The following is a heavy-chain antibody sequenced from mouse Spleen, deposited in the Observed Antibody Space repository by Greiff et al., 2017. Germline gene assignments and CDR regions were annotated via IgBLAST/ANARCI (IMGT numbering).Heavy chain of an antibody. V-gene: IGHV14-3*02. J-gene: IGHJ2*01. D-gene: IGHD2-2*01. CDR2: IDPANGNT. CDR1: GFNIKDTY. CDR3: ARSGYGDGPFDY. Sequence: VQLQQSGAELVKPGASVKLSCTASGFNIKDTYMHWVKQRPEQGLEWIGRIDPANGNTKYDPKFQGKATITADTSSNTAYLQLSSLTSEDTAVYYCARSGYGDGPFDYWGQGTTLTVSS.